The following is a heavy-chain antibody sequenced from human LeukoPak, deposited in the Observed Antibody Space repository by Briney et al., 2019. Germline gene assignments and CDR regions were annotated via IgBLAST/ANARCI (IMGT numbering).Heavy chain of an antibody. CDR1: GGSISSYY. CDR2: IYYSGST. Sequence: PSETLSLTCTVSGGSISSYYWGWIRQPPGKGLEWIGSIYYSGSTYYNPSLKSRVTISVDTSKNQFSLKLSSVTAADTAVYYCARGVAPANPGYWGQGTLVTVSS. J-gene: IGHJ4*02. V-gene: IGHV4-39*07. D-gene: IGHD2-2*01. CDR3: ARGVAPANPGY.